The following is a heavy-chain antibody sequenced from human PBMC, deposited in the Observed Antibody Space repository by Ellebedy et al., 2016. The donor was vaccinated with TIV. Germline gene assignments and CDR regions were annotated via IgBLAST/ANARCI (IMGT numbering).Heavy chain of an antibody. V-gene: IGHV3-23*01. D-gene: IGHD2/OR15-2a*01. CDR2: ISGSGGST. CDR1: GFTFRSYA. Sequence: GGSLRLXXAASGFTFRSYAMIWVRQAPGKGLGWVSVISGSGGSTYYADSVKGRFTISRDNSKNTPCLQMNSLKSEDTAVYYCSGSFLGNWGQGTLVTVST. CDR3: SGSFLGN. J-gene: IGHJ4*02.